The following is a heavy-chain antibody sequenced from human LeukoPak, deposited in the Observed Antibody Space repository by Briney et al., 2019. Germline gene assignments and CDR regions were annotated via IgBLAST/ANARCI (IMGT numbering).Heavy chain of an antibody. CDR3: AKDSWAGYSSGWFDY. V-gene: IGHV3-23*01. D-gene: IGHD6-19*01. Sequence: GGSLRLSCAASGFTFNNYAMSWVRQAPGKRLEWVSAISGSGGSTYYADSVKGRFTISRDNSKNTLYVQMNSVRAEDTAVYYCAKDSWAGYSSGWFDYWGQGTLVTVSS. CDR1: GFTFNNYA. J-gene: IGHJ4*02. CDR2: ISGSGGST.